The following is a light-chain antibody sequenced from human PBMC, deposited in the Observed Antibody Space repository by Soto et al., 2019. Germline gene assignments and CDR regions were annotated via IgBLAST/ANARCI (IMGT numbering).Light chain of an antibody. Sequence: QSPLTQPPSASGSPGQSVTISCPGTKNDIGVYAFVSWYQHHPGKAPRLIIYEVVQRPSGVPARFSAAKAGNTASLTVSGLQAADAADYFCKSYAGSNAYVFGSGTKVTVL. CDR1: KNDIGVYAF. CDR2: EVV. J-gene: IGLJ1*01. CDR3: KSYAGSNAYV. V-gene: IGLV2-8*01.